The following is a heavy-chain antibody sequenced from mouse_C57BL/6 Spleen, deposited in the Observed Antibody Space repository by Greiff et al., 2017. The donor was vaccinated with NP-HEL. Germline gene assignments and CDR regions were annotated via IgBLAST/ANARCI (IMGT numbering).Heavy chain of an antibody. Sequence: VQLQQSGAELVKPGASVKLSCKASGYTFTSYCMHWVKQRPGQGLEWIGMIHPNSGSTNYNEKFKSKATLTVDKSSSTAYMQLSGLTSEDSAVYYCSRTDDDGGAAYWGQGTTLTVSS. D-gene: IGHD2-4*01. J-gene: IGHJ2*01. CDR1: GYTFTSYC. V-gene: IGHV1-64*01. CDR3: SRTDDDGGAAY. CDR2: IHPNSGST.